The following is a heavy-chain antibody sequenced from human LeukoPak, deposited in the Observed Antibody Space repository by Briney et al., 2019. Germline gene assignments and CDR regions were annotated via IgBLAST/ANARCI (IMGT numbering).Heavy chain of an antibody. CDR1: GGSISSSSYY. D-gene: IGHD4-17*01. V-gene: IGHV4-61*01. Sequence: SETLSLTCTVSGGSISSSSYYWGWIRQPPGKGLEWIGYIYYSGSTNYNPSLKSRVTISVDTSKNQFSLKLSSVTAADTAVYYCARDFMYFSRHYGDYEGDAFDIWGQGTMVTVSS. CDR3: ARDFMYFSRHYGDYEGDAFDI. J-gene: IGHJ3*02. CDR2: IYYSGST.